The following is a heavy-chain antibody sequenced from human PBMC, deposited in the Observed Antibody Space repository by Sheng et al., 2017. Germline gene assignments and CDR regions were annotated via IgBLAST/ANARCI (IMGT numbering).Heavy chain of an antibody. CDR3: TREEGWFDP. CDR1: GFIFRSYW. Sequence: EVQVVESGGGLVQPGGSLRLSCAASGFIFRSYWMSWVRQAPGKGLEWVANIKQDGGEKYYVDSVKGRFTISRDNAKNSLHLQMNSLRAEDTAVYYCTREEGWFDPWGQGTLVTVSS. J-gene: IGHJ5*02. V-gene: IGHV3-7*01. CDR2: IKQDGGEK.